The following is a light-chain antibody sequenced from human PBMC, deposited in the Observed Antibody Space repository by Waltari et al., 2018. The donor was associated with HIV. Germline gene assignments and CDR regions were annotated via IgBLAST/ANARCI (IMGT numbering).Light chain of an antibody. V-gene: IGKV4-1*01. Sequence: DVVMTQSPDSLAVSLGERATINCKTSQSVLYSTNNKNYLAWYQQKPGQPHRLLIYWASSRKSGVPDRFSGSGSGTDFTLTISDLQAEDVAVYYCQQYYSTPWTFGQGTKVEV. CDR1: QSVLYSTNNKNY. CDR3: QQYYSTPWT. J-gene: IGKJ1*01. CDR2: WAS.